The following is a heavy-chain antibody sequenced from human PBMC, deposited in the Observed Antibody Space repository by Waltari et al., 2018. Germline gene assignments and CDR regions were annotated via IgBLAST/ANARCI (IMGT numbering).Heavy chain of an antibody. J-gene: IGHJ5*02. CDR2: INHSGST. D-gene: IGHD6-13*01. Sequence: QVQLQQWGAGLLKPSETLSLTCAVYGGSFSGYYWSWIRQRPGKGLEWIGEINHSGSTNYNPSLKSRVTISVDTSKNQFSLKLSSVTAADTAVYYCARGEAAAAGTWRWFDPWGQGTLVTVSS. CDR3: ARGEAAAAGTWRWFDP. V-gene: IGHV4-34*01. CDR1: GGSFSGYY.